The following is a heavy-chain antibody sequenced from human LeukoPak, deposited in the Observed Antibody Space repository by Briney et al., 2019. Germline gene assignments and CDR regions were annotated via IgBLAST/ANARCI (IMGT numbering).Heavy chain of an antibody. J-gene: IGHJ6*02. CDR3: ARQRQSIATIGAGYSYYYYGMDV. CDR2: IYPGDSDS. Sequence: GESLKISCKGSGYSFSTYWIGWVRQMPGKGLEWMGIIYPGDSDSRYSPSFQGQVTISVDKSITTAYLQWSSLKASDTAMYYCARQRQSIATIGAGYSYYYYGMDVWGQGTTVTVSS. D-gene: IGHD6-6*01. V-gene: IGHV5-51*01. CDR1: GYSFSTYW.